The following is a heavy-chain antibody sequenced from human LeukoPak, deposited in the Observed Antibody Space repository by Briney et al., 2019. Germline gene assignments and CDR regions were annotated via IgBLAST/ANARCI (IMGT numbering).Heavy chain of an antibody. D-gene: IGHD3-16*01. CDR3: ARLRSYGYYYNGMDV. V-gene: IGHV3-48*04. J-gene: IGHJ6*02. CDR2: ISSSSGTI. CDR1: GFTFSSYS. Sequence: GGSLRLSCAASGFTFSSYSTNWVRQAPGKGLEWVSYISSSSGTIYYADSVKGRFTISRDNAKNSLYLQMNSLRADDTAVYYCARLRSYGYYYNGMDVWGQGTTVTVSS.